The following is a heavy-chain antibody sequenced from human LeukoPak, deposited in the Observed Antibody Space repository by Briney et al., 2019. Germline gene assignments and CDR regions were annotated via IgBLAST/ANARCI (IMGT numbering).Heavy chain of an antibody. Sequence: ASVKVSCKASGYTFITYDINWVRLAAGQGLEWMGWINPNSGGTNYAQKFQGRVTMTRDTSISTAYMELSRLRSDDTAVYYCAREGVYCSSTSCFDYWGQGTLVTVSS. CDR1: GYTFITYD. J-gene: IGHJ4*02. CDR2: INPNSGGT. V-gene: IGHV1-2*02. D-gene: IGHD2-2*01. CDR3: AREGVYCSSTSCFDY.